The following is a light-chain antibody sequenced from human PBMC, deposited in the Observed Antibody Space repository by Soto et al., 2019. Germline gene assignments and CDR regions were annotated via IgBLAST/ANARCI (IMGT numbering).Light chain of an antibody. V-gene: IGKV3-20*01. CDR3: QQYGSSLIT. CDR1: QSVSSSY. J-gene: IGKJ5*01. Sequence: EIVLTQSPGTLSLSPGERATLSCRASQSVSSSYLAWYQQKPGQAPRLLIYGASSRAPGIPDRFSGSGSGTDFTLTISRLEPEYFAVYYCQQYGSSLITFGQGTRLEIK. CDR2: GAS.